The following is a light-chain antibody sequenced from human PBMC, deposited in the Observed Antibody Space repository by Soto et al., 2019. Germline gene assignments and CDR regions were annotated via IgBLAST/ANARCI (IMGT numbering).Light chain of an antibody. V-gene: IGKV2-30*01. J-gene: IGKJ2*01. CDR3: LQGTHWPPYT. Sequence: DVVMTQSPLSLTVTLGQPASISCRSSQSLVYRAGNTYLSLFLQRPGQSPRRLIYNVSNRVSRVPDRLSGSGWGTDLTLTISTVEAEDVGIYLCLQGTHWPPYTVGQAPKLEIK. CDR2: NVS. CDR1: QSLVYRAGNTY.